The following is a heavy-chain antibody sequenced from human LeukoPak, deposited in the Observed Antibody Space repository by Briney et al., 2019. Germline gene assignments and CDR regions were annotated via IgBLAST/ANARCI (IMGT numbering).Heavy chain of an antibody. Sequence: SETLSLTCAVYGGSFSGYYWSWIRQPAGKGLEWIGRIYTSGSTNYNPSLKSRVTMSVDTSKNQFSLKLSSVTAADTAVYYCARMVRGVSIDYWGQGTLVTVSS. J-gene: IGHJ4*02. CDR1: GGSFSGYY. V-gene: IGHV4-59*10. CDR2: IYTSGST. CDR3: ARMVRGVSIDY. D-gene: IGHD3-10*01.